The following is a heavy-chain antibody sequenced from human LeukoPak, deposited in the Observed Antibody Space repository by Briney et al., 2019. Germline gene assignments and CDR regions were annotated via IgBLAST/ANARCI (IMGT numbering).Heavy chain of an antibody. J-gene: IGHJ4*02. D-gene: IGHD3-10*01. V-gene: IGHV3-23*01. Sequence: GASLRLSCAASGFTFSSCGMSWVRQAPGKGLEWVSVISGSGGSTYSADSAKGRFTISRDNSKNTLYLQMNSLRAEDTAVYYCARERAGIWDSFDYWGQGTLVTVSS. CDR1: GFTFSSCG. CDR2: ISGSGGST. CDR3: ARERAGIWDSFDY.